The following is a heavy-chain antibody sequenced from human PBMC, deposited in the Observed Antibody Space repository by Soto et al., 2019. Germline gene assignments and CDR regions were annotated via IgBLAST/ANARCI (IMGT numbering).Heavy chain of an antibody. Sequence: EVQLLESGGGLIQPGGSLRLSCAASGFTFSSYAMSWVRQAPGKGLEWVSGISGSGVSTYYADSVKGRFTISRDNSKNPLYLRMNSLRAEDTAVYYCAKDNYDSSAYYYGGGSFDYWGQGTLVTVSS. J-gene: IGHJ4*02. CDR1: GFTFSSYA. CDR2: ISGSGVST. CDR3: AKDNYDSSAYYYGGGSFDY. V-gene: IGHV3-23*01. D-gene: IGHD3-22*01.